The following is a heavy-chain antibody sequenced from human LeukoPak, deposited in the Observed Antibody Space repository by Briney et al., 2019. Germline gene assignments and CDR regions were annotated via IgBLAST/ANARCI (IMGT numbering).Heavy chain of an antibody. J-gene: IGHJ6*03. CDR1: GFTFSSYW. V-gene: IGHV3-7*01. Sequence: PGGSLRLSCAASGFTFSSYWMSWVRQAPGKGLEWVANTNQDGSEKYYVDSVKGRFTISRDNAKNSLYLQMNSLRAEDTAVYYCASVLSNYYYYYMDVWGKGTTVTVSS. D-gene: IGHD5/OR15-5a*01. CDR2: TNQDGSEK. CDR3: ASVLSNYYYYYMDV.